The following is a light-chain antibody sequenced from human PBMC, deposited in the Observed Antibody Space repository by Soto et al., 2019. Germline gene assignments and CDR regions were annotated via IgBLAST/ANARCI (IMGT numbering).Light chain of an antibody. CDR1: QSVSSN. CDR2: GAS. Sequence: IVKTQSPATLSASPGERATLSSRSSQSVSSNLAWYQQKPGQAPRLLIYGASTRATGIPARFSGSGSGTEFTLTISSLQSEDFAVYYCQQYNNWPPWTFGQGTKV. CDR3: QQYNNWPPWT. J-gene: IGKJ1*01. V-gene: IGKV3-15*01.